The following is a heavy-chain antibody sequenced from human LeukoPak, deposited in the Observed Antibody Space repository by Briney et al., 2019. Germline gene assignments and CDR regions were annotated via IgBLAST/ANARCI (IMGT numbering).Heavy chain of an antibody. CDR1: GYTFTGYF. CDR2: INPTGGST. V-gene: IGHV1-46*01. Sequence: ASVKVSCKASGYTFTGYFMHWVRQAPGQGLEWMGIINPTGGSTSYAQKFQGRVTMTRDTSTSTVYMELSSLRSEDTAVYYCARGRTVTTSRAWFDPWGQGTLVTVSS. J-gene: IGHJ5*02. CDR3: ARGRTVTTSRAWFDP. D-gene: IGHD4-17*01.